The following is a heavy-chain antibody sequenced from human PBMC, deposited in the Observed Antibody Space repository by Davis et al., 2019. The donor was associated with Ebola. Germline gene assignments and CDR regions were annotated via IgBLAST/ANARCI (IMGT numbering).Heavy chain of an antibody. CDR3: ARSTRDSSSATSLFPSWGTYYYYYGMDV. Sequence: GESLKISCAASGFTFSSYSMNWVRQAPGKGLEWVSSISSSSSYIYYADSVKVRLPISRDNAKHSLYLQMNILRAEDTAGYYCARSTRDSSSATSLFPSWGTYYYYYGMDVWGQGTTVTVSS. J-gene: IGHJ6*01. D-gene: IGHD6-6*01. V-gene: IGHV3-21*04. CDR1: GFTFSSYS. CDR2: ISSSSSYI.